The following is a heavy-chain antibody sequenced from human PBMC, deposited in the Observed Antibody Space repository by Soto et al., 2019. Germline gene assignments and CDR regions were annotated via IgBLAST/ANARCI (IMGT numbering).Heavy chain of an antibody. CDR3: ARDFSANIAVAAYYYYYGMDV. CDR2: ISGSGGST. Sequence: PGGSLRLSCAASGFTFSSYAMSWVRQAPGKGLEWVSAISGSGGSTYYADSVKGRFTISRDNSKNTLYLQMNSLRAEDTAVYYCARDFSANIAVAAYYYYYGMDVWGQGTTVTVSS. CDR1: GFTFSSYA. V-gene: IGHV3-23*01. J-gene: IGHJ6*02. D-gene: IGHD6-19*01.